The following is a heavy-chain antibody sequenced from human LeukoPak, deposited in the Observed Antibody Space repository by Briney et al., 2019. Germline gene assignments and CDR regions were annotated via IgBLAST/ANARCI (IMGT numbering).Heavy chain of an antibody. J-gene: IGHJ4*02. V-gene: IGHV4-61*02. Sequence: PSETLSLTCAVSGGSISSGGYSWSWIRQPAGKGLEWIGRIYTSGSTNYNPSLKSRVTMSVDTSKNQFSLKLSSVTAADTAVYYCARGTSYDSSGYYYDYWGQGTLVTVSS. CDR2: IYTSGST. D-gene: IGHD3-22*01. CDR1: GGSISSGGYS. CDR3: ARGTSYDSSGYYYDY.